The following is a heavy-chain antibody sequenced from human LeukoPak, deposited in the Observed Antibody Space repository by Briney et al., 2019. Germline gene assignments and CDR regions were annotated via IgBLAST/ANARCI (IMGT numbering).Heavy chain of an antibody. J-gene: IGHJ4*02. V-gene: IGHV3-73*01. D-gene: IGHD2-21*02. CDR2: IRTKANNYET. CDR3: SRHDALPGDY. Sequence: RGSLTLSCAASGFTFSGYTIHWVRQASGKGLEWVGHIRTKANNYETDYDAWGKGRFTISRDDSKNTAFLRMNSLKTEDTAVYYCSRHDALPGDYWGQGTQVTVSS. CDR1: GFTFSGYT.